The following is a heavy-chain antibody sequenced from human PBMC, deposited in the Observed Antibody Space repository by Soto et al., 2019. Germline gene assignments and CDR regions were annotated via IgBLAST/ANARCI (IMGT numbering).Heavy chain of an antibody. V-gene: IGHV1-2*02. CDR1: GYTFTAHS. CDR2: FNPNSGDT. J-gene: IGHJ4*02. Sequence: ASVKVSCKASGYTFTAHSMHWVRQAPGQGLEWVGWFNPNSGDTIYAQKFQGRVTLTRDTSIGTAYMELYSLTSDDTAVYYCAREASAVISLDYWGQGTLVTVSS. D-gene: IGHD6-19*01. CDR3: AREASAVISLDY.